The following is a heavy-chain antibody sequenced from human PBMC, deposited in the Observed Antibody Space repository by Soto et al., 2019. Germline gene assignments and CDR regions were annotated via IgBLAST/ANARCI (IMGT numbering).Heavy chain of an antibody. CDR1: GGTFSSYA. Sequence: QVQLVQSGAEVKKPGSSVKVSCKASGGTFSSYAISWVRQAPGQGLEWMGGIIPIFGTANYAQKFQGRVTNTANQSTSTAYMELSSLRSEDTAEYYSARGGSGSYYRVDYWGQGTLVTVSS. CDR3: ARGGSGSYYRVDY. D-gene: IGHD1-26*01. V-gene: IGHV1-69*12. J-gene: IGHJ4*02. CDR2: IIPIFGTA.